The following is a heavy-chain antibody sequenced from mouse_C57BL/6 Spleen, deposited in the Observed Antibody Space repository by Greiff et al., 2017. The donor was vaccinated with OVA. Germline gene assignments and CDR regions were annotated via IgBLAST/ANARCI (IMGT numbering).Heavy chain of an antibody. CDR3: ARRLYPDY. Sequence: EVQLQQSGAELVRPGSSVKLSCKTSGYTFTSYGINWVKQRPGQGLEWIGEIYLGNGYTEYNEKFKGKATLTSDTSSRTAYMQLSSLTSEDSAIYYWARRLYPDYWGQGTTLTVSS. CDR2: IYLGNGYT. CDR1: GYTFTSYG. D-gene: IGHD2-12*01. V-gene: IGHV1-58*01. J-gene: IGHJ2*01.